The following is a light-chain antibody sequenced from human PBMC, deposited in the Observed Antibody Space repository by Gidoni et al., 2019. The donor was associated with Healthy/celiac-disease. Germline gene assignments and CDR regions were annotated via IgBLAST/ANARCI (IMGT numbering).Light chain of an antibody. CDR3: QQYNNWPPVFT. CDR2: GAS. V-gene: IGKV3-15*01. J-gene: IGKJ3*01. Sequence: EIVMTQSPATLSVSPGERATLSCRASQSVSSNLAWYQQKPGQAPRLLIYGASTRATGIPARFSGSGSGTEFTLTISSLQSEEFAVYYCQQYNNWPPVFTFGPXTKVDIK. CDR1: QSVSSN.